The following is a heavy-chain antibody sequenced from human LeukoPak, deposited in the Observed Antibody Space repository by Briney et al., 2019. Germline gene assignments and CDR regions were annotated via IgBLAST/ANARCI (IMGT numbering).Heavy chain of an antibody. Sequence: ASVKVSCKASGYTFTSYYMHWVRQAPGQGLEWMGIINPSGGSTSYAQKFQGRVTMTRDTSTSTAYMELSSLRSEDTAVYYCARDAAEGYFDYWGQGTLVTVSS. CDR1: GYTFTSYY. CDR3: ARDAAEGYFDY. D-gene: IGHD6-25*01. J-gene: IGHJ4*02. V-gene: IGHV1-46*01. CDR2: INPSGGST.